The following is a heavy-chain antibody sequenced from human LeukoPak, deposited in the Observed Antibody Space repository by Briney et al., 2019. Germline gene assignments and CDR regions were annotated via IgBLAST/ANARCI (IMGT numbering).Heavy chain of an antibody. V-gene: IGHV3-23*01. J-gene: IGHJ4*02. CDR2: ISGSGGST. CDR1: GFTFSSYA. CDR3: AKDQQYSGSYLFDY. D-gene: IGHD1-26*01. Sequence: PGGSLRLSCVASGFTFSSYAMTWVRLAPGKGLEWVSAISGSGGSTYYADSVKGRFTISRDNSKNTLYLQMNSLRAEDTAVYYCAKDQQYSGSYLFDYWGQGTLVTVSS.